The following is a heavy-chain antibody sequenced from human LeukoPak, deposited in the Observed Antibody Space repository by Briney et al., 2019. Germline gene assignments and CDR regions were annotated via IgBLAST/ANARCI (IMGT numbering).Heavy chain of an antibody. CDR3: AKGGPVAVVPDY. CDR1: GFTFNIYA. J-gene: IGHJ4*02. V-gene: IGHV3-23*01. CDR2: VTYNGGST. D-gene: IGHD6-19*01. Sequence: GGSLRLSCAASGFTFNIYAMTWVRQAPGKGLEWVSGVTYNGGSTYYADSVKGRFTISRDNSKNTLYPQMNSLRAEDTALYYCAKGGPVAVVPDYWGQGTLVTVSS.